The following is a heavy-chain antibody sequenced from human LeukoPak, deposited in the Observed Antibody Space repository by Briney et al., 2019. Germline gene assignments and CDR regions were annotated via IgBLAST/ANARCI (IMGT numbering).Heavy chain of an antibody. J-gene: IGHJ6*02. CDR1: GGSFSGYY. V-gene: IGHV4-34*01. CDR2: INHSGST. D-gene: IGHD3-10*01. Sequence: SETLSLTCAVYGGSFSGYYWSWIRQPPGKGLEWIGEINHSGSTNYNPSLKSRVTISVDTSKNQFSLKLSSVTAADTAVYYCARRGFLYYYYGMDVWGQGTTVTVSS. CDR3: ARRGFLYYYYGMDV.